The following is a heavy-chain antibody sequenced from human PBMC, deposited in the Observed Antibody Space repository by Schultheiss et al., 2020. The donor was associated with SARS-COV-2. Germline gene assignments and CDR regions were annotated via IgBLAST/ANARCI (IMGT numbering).Heavy chain of an antibody. J-gene: IGHJ4*02. CDR3: ARVQSGSYLLDY. D-gene: IGHD1-26*01. Sequence: GGSLRLSCAASGFTVSSNYMSWVRQAPGKGLEWVSVIYSGGSTYYADSVKGRFTISRDNSKNTLYLQMNSLRAEDTAVYYCARVQSGSYLLDYWGQGTLVTVSS. V-gene: IGHV3-66*02. CDR2: IYSGGST. CDR1: GFTVSSNY.